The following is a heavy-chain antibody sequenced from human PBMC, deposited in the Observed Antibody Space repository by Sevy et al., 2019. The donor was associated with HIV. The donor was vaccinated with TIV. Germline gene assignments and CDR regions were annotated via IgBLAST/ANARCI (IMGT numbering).Heavy chain of an antibody. Sequence: ASVKVSCKVFGYSLRKLSMHWVRQAPGKGLEWMGSLDPGNGEITYAQTLQGRVTMTEDTSTDPAYMERSSLTSEDTATYYCATVGLGYYSGSSYYQGDWFDPWGQGTLVTVSS. V-gene: IGHV1-24*01. CDR2: LDPGNGEI. CDR1: GYSLRKLS. J-gene: IGHJ5*02. D-gene: IGHD2-15*01. CDR3: ATVGLGYYSGSSYYQGDWFDP.